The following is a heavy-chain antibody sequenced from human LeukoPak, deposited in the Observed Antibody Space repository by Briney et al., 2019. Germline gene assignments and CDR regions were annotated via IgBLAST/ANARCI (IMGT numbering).Heavy chain of an antibody. CDR2: ISWNSGSI. V-gene: IGHV3-9*01. D-gene: IGHD3-10*01. J-gene: IGHJ4*02. CDR3: AKDTDYYGSGIMGYYFDY. CDR1: GFTFSNAW. Sequence: GGSLRLSCAASGFTFSNAWMSWVRQAPGKGLEWVSGISWNSGSIGYADSVKGRFTISRDNAKNSLYLQMNSLRAEDTALYYCAKDTDYYGSGIMGYYFDYWGQGTLVTVSS.